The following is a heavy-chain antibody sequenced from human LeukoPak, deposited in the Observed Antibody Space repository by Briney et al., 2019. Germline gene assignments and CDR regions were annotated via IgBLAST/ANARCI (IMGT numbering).Heavy chain of an antibody. Sequence: SETLSLTCTVSGGSISGSYWSWIRQPPGKGLEWIAYMYNSGSTNYNPSLKSRVTISIDTSKNQFSLKLSSLTAADTAIYYCARGIESYGDYGYRGQGILVTVSS. CDR3: ARGIESYGDYGY. V-gene: IGHV4-59*01. CDR1: GGSISGSY. CDR2: MYNSGST. D-gene: IGHD4-17*01. J-gene: IGHJ4*02.